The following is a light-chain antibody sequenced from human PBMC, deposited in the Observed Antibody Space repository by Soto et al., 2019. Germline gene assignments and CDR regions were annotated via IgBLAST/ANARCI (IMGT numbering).Light chain of an antibody. CDR1: SIDVGSYNL. J-gene: IGLJ2*01. CDR2: EVS. V-gene: IGLV2-23*02. CDR3: CSYAGSSTLV. Sequence: QSALTQPASVSGSPGQSITISCTGTSIDVGSYNLVSWYQQHPGKAPKLMIYEVSKRPSGVSNRFSGSKSGNTASLTISGLQAEEEADYYCCSYAGSSTLVFGGGTKLTVL.